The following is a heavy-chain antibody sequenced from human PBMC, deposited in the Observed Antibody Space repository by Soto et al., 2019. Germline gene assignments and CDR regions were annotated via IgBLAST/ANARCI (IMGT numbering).Heavy chain of an antibody. CDR3: AAQPRIYYYDSTVDY. V-gene: IGHV1-58*01. Sequence: SVKVSCKASGFTFTSSAVQWVRQARGQRLEWIGWIVVGSGNTNYAQKFQEGVTITRDMSTSTAYMELSSLRSEDTAVYYCAAQPRIYYYDSTVDYWGQGTLVTVSS. CDR1: GFTFTSSA. J-gene: IGHJ4*02. D-gene: IGHD3-22*01. CDR2: IVVGSGNT.